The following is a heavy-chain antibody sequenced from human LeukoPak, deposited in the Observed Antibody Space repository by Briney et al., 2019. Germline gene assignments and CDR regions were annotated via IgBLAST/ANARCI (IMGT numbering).Heavy chain of an antibody. Sequence: SETLSLTCTVSGGSISSGYYWGWIRQSPGKGLEWIGSIYHSGSTYYNPSLKSRVTISVDTSKNQFSLKLSSVTAADTAVYYCARDVAAAGPGGYWFDPWGQGTLVTVSS. CDR2: IYHSGST. D-gene: IGHD6-13*01. CDR3: ARDVAAAGPGGYWFDP. CDR1: GGSISSGYY. J-gene: IGHJ5*02. V-gene: IGHV4-38-2*02.